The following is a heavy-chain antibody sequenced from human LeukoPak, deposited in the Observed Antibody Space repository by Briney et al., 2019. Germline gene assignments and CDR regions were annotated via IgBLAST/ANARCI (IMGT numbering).Heavy chain of an antibody. CDR3: AKDSNDSSGYYKKDPYGMDV. D-gene: IGHD3-22*01. V-gene: IGHV3-23*01. Sequence: GGSLRLSCAASGFIFRSYAMSWLRQAPGEGVEGVSAFSDSGGSTCYPDSVTGRFTISQVNSKNTLYLQMNSLRAEDTAVYYCAKDSNDSSGYYKKDPYGMDVWGQGTTVTVSS. CDR2: FSDSGGST. CDR1: GFIFRSYA. J-gene: IGHJ6*02.